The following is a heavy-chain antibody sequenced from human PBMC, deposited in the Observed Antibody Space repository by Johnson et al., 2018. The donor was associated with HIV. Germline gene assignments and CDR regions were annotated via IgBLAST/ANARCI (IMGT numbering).Heavy chain of an antibody. CDR2: IYSGGST. CDR1: GFTVSSNY. D-gene: IGHD1-26*01. V-gene: IGHV3-66*01. Sequence: VLLVESGGGVVQPGRSLRLSCAASGFTVSSNYMSLVRQTPGKGLEWVSVIYSGGSTYYADSVKGRFTISRDNSKNTLYLQMNSLRAEDTAVYYCAKDLFTEREDDAFDIWGQGTMVTVSS. J-gene: IGHJ3*02. CDR3: AKDLFTEREDDAFDI.